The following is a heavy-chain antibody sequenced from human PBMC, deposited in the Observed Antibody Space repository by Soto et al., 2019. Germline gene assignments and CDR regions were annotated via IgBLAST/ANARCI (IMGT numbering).Heavy chain of an antibody. CDR1: GFTFSSYS. V-gene: IGHV3-21*01. D-gene: IGHD3-22*01. Sequence: GGSLRLSCAASGFTFSSYSMNWVRQAPGKGLEWVSSISSSSSSYIYYADSVKGRFTISRDNAKNSLYLQMNSLRAEDTAVYYCAREYYYDSSGSRPFDYWGQGTLVTVSS. CDR2: ISSSSSSYI. CDR3: AREYYYDSSGSRPFDY. J-gene: IGHJ4*02.